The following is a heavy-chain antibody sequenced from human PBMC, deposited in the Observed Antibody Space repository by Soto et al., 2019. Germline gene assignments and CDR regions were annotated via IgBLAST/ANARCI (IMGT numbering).Heavy chain of an antibody. CDR3: ARVMVRSPSKRRPFDRYFDWLHISKSDY. CDR2: MNPNSGNT. V-gene: IGHV1-8*01. CDR1: GYTFTSYD. J-gene: IGHJ4*02. D-gene: IGHD3-9*01. Sequence: VASVKVSCKASGYTFTSYDINWVRQATGQGLEWMGWMNPNSGNTGYAQKFQGRVTMTRNTSISTAYMELSSLRSEDTAVYYCARVMVRSPSKRRPFDRYFDWLHISKSDYWGQEPLVTVSS.